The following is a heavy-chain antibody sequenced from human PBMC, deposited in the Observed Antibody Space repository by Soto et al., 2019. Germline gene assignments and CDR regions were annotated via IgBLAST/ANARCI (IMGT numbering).Heavy chain of an antibody. CDR1: GFIFSSYA. CDR2: ISGSGTTA. CDR3: AKTTDGWFSAFEI. D-gene: IGHD6-19*01. J-gene: IGHJ3*02. Sequence: EVQLLESGGGLVQPGGSLRLSCAASGFIFSSYAMSWVRQAPGKGLEWVSAISGSGTTAYYADSVKGRFTFSRDNSKNTMYLQMHRLRAEDTAVYYCAKTTDGWFSAFEIWGQGTMVIVSS. V-gene: IGHV3-23*01.